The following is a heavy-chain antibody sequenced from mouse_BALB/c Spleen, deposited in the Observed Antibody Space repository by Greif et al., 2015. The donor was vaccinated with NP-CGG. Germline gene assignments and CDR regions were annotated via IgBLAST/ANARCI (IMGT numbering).Heavy chain of an antibody. CDR2: IDPANGNT. V-gene: IGHV14-3*02. CDR1: GFNIKDTY. J-gene: IGHJ3*01. D-gene: IGHD2-1*01. Sequence: EVQLQQSGAELVKPGASVKLSCTASGFNIKDTYMHWVKQRPEQGLEWIGRIDPANGNTKYDPKFQGKATITADTSSNTAYLQLSSLTSEDTAVYYCARPGYGNYELAYWGQGTLVTVSA. CDR3: ARPGYGNYELAY.